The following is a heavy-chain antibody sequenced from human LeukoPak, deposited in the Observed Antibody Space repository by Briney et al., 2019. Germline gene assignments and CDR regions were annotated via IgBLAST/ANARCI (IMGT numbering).Heavy chain of an antibody. CDR3: ARDSLRTAIAMAGGNWFDP. Sequence: ASVKVSCKASGYTFTGYHMHWVRQAPGQGLEWMGVINPSGGSTTYAEEVQGRVTMTRDTSTSTLYMELSNLRSEDTAVYYCARDSLRTAIAMAGGNWFDPWGQGTLVTVSS. V-gene: IGHV1-46*01. J-gene: IGHJ5*02. CDR1: GYTFTGYH. CDR2: INPSGGST. D-gene: IGHD6-19*01.